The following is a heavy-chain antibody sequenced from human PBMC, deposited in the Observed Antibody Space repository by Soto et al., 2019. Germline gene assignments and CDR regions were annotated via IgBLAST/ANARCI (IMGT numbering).Heavy chain of an antibody. D-gene: IGHD4-4*01. V-gene: IGHV1-69*02. CDR1: GGTFSSYP. J-gene: IGHJ4*02. CDR2: IIPILGIA. Sequence: QVQLVQSGAEVKKPGSSVKVSCKASGGTFSSYPISWVRQAPGQGLEWMGRIIPILGIANYAQKFQGRVTITADKSTSTAYMELSSLRSEDTAVYYCARVTRYYFDYWGQGTLVTVSS. CDR3: ARVTRYYFDY.